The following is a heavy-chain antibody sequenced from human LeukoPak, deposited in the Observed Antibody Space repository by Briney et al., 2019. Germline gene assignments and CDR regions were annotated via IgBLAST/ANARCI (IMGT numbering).Heavy chain of an antibody. D-gene: IGHD3-10*01. J-gene: IGHJ4*02. V-gene: IGHV5-51*01. CDR2: IYPGDSQT. CDR1: GYSFTSYW. Sequence: GESLKISCKGSGYSFTSYWIGWVRQMPGKGLEWMAIIYPGDSQTRYSPSFQGQVTISADKSINTAYLQWSSLKASDTAMYYCGRHYFGSGSYPSDYWGQGTLVTVSS. CDR3: GRHYFGSGSYPSDY.